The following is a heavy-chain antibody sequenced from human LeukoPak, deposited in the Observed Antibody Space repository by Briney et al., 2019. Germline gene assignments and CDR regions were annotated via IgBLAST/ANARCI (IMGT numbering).Heavy chain of an antibody. Sequence: IIYPVDSDNRYSPSFQGQVTISADKSISTAYLQWSSLKASDTAMYYCARGSGSWYFVYFDYWGQGTLVTVSS. D-gene: IGHD6-13*01. CDR3: ARGSGSWYFVYFDY. J-gene: IGHJ4*02. CDR2: IYPVDSDN. V-gene: IGHV5-51*01.